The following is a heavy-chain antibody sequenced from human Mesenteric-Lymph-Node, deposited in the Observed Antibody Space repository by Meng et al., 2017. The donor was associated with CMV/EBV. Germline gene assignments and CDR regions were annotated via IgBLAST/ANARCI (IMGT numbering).Heavy chain of an antibody. D-gene: IGHD2-2*01. CDR3: ARGPAPRGYISFDY. J-gene: IGHJ4*02. Sequence: KASGYTFNSYDINWVRQATGQGLEWMGWMNPNSGNTGYAQKFQGRVTITRNTSISTAYMELSSLRSEDTAVYYCARGPAPRGYISFDYWGQGTLVTVSS. V-gene: IGHV1-8*03. CDR2: MNPNSGNT. CDR1: GYTFNSYD.